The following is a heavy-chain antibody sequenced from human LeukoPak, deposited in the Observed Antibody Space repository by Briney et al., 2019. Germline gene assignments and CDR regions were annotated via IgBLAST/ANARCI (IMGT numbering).Heavy chain of an antibody. J-gene: IGHJ6*02. Sequence: PSETLSLTCTVSGGSISSGGYYWSWIRQHPGKGLEWIGYIYYSGSTYYNPSLKSRVTISVDTSKNQFSLKLSSVTAADTAVYYCARTYAITTMDVWGQGTTVTVSS. CDR1: GGSISSGGYY. V-gene: IGHV4-31*03. CDR2: IYYSGST. CDR3: ARTYAITTMDV. D-gene: IGHD3-22*01.